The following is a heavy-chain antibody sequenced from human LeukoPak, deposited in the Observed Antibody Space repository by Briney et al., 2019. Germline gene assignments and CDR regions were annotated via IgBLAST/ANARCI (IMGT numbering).Heavy chain of an antibody. V-gene: IGHV4-59*01. CDR3: ARDGAGYGGNDY. CDR1: GGSISSYY. J-gene: IGHJ4*02. CDR2: IYYSGST. Sequence: PSETLSLTCTVSGGSISSYYWSWIRQPPGKGLEWIGYIYYSGSTNYNPSLKSRVTISVDTSKNQFSLKLSSVTAADTAVYYCARDGAGYGGNDYWGQGTLVTVSS. D-gene: IGHD4-23*01.